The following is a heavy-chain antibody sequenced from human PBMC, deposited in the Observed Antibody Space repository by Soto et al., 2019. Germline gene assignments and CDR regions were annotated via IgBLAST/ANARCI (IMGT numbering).Heavy chain of an antibody. J-gene: IGHJ4*02. D-gene: IGHD3-10*01. CDR2: IYYSGST. Sequence: SETLSLTCTVSGGSISSYYWSWIRQPPGKGLEWIGYIYYSGSTNYNPSLKSRVTISVDTSKNQFSLKLSSVTAADTAVYYCARGPGLLLWFGELSPDFDYWGQGTLVTVSS. CDR3: ARGPGLLLWFGELSPDFDY. V-gene: IGHV4-59*12. CDR1: GGSISSYY.